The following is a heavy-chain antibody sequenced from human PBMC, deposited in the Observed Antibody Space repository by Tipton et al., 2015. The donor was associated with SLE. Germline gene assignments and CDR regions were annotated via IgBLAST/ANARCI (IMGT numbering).Heavy chain of an antibody. D-gene: IGHD1-26*01. CDR2: ISWNSGTI. V-gene: IGHV3-9*01. Sequence: SLRLSCAASGFTFDDFAMHWVRQAPGKGLEWVSGISWNSGTIGYADSVKGRFTISRDNAKNSLYLQMNSLRPEDTAVYYCARDVVGATKGLDYWGQGPLVTVSS. CDR3: ARDVVGATKGLDY. CDR1: GFTFDDFA. J-gene: IGHJ4*02.